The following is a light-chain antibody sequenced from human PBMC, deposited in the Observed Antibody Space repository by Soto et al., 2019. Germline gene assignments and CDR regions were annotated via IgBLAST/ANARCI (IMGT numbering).Light chain of an antibody. CDR3: QQYGSSGT. J-gene: IGKJ1*01. Sequence: EIVLTQSPGTLSFSPGERSTLSCRASQSVSSSYLAWYQQKPGQAPRLLIYCASSRATGIPDRFSGSGSGTDFTLTISRLEPEDFAVYYCQQYGSSGTFGQGTKVDIK. CDR2: CAS. CDR1: QSVSSSY. V-gene: IGKV3-20*01.